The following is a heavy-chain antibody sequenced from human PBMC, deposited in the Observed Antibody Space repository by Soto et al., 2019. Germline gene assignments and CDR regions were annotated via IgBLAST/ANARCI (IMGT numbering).Heavy chain of an antibody. J-gene: IGHJ6*02. CDR2: INPSGGST. CDR3: AGESYGGNSRDHASYYHYYGMDV. Sequence: GASVKVSCKASGYTFTSYYMHWVRQAPGQGLEWMGIINPSGGSTSYAQKFQGRVTMTRDTSTSTVYMELSSLRSEDTAVYYCAGESYGGNSRDHASYYHYYGMDVWGQGTTVTVSS. V-gene: IGHV1-46*01. CDR1: GYTFTSYY. D-gene: IGHD4-17*01.